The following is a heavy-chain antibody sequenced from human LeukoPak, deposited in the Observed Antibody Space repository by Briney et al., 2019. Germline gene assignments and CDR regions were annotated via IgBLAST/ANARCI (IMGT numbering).Heavy chain of an antibody. J-gene: IGHJ4*02. V-gene: IGHV3-7*01. CDR2: IKQDGSEK. D-gene: IGHD3-16*01. CDR1: GVTFSSYW. CDR3: ARDQGRWGPDF. Sequence: GGSLRLFCAASGVTFSSYWMSWVRQAPGKGLEWVANIKQDGSEKYYVESVKGRFTIYRDNAKNSLYLQMNSLRAEDTAVYYCARDQGRWGPDFWGQGTLVTVSS.